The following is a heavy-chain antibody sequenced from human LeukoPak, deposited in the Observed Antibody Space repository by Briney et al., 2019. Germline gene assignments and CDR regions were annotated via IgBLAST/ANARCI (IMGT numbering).Heavy chain of an antibody. J-gene: IGHJ4*02. CDR3: ARDAHSKGVTAINY. Sequence: GGSLRLSCAASGFTFNSYGMHWVRQAPGKGLEWVAVIWYDGSNKYYADSVKGRFTISRDNSKNTLYLQMNSLRAEDTAVYYCARDAHSKGVTAINYWGQGTLVTVSS. D-gene: IGHD2-21*02. CDR2: IWYDGSNK. CDR1: GFTFNSYG. V-gene: IGHV3-33*01.